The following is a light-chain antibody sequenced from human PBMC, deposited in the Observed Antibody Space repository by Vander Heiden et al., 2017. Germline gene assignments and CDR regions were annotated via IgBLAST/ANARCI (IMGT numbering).Light chain of an antibody. V-gene: IGKV4-1*01. CDR1: PSVLYSSNNENY. CDR2: WAS. J-gene: IGKJ5*01. Sequence: DSVMTQSPDSLTLPLGERATINCKSSPSVLYSSNNENYSAWHQQKSGPPPKLLIYWASTRESGVPDRFSGSGSGTDFTLTISSLQAEDVAVYYCQQYYSTPISFGQGTRLEIK. CDR3: QQYYSTPIS.